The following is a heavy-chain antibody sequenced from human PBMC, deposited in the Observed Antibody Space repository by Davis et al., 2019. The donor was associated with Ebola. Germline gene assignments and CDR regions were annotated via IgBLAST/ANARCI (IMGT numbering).Heavy chain of an antibody. D-gene: IGHD5-18*01. CDR3: ARQVGYSYGFYGMDV. Sequence: GESLKISCQGSGYNFANYWITWVRQMPGKGLEWVGIIFPDDSDTRYSPSFQGQVTISVDKSISTAYLQWSSLKASDTAMYYCARQVGYSYGFYGMDVWGQGTTVTVSS. V-gene: IGHV5-51*01. J-gene: IGHJ6*02. CDR2: IFPDDSDT. CDR1: GYNFANYW.